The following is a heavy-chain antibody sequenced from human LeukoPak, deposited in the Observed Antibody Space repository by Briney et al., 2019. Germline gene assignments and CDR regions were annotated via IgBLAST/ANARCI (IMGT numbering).Heavy chain of an antibody. Sequence: SETLSLTCTVSGGSISSGDYYWSWIRQPPGKGLEWIGYIYYSGSTYYNPSLKSRVTISVDTSKNQFSLKLSSVTAADTAVYYCARFYWGYYDSSGYFDYWGQGTLVTVSS. CDR1: GGSISSGDYY. V-gene: IGHV4-30-4*01. CDR3: ARFYWGYYDSSGYFDY. CDR2: IYYSGST. J-gene: IGHJ4*02. D-gene: IGHD3-22*01.